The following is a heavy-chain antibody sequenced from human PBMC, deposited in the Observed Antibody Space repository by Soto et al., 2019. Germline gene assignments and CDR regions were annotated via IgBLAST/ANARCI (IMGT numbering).Heavy chain of an antibody. Sequence: QVQLVESGGGVVQPGRSLRLSCAASGFTFSSYGMHWVRQAPGKGLEWVAVISYDGSNKYYADSVKGRFTISRDNCKNTLYLQMNSLRAEDTAVYYCAKDHCSSTSCYADYWGQGTLVTVSS. J-gene: IGHJ4*02. V-gene: IGHV3-30*18. CDR1: GFTFSSYG. CDR2: ISYDGSNK. CDR3: AKDHCSSTSCYADY. D-gene: IGHD2-2*01.